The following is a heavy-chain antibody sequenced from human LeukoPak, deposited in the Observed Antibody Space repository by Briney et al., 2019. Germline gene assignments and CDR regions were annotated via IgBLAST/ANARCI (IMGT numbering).Heavy chain of an antibody. CDR3: ARDFVWFGELLYYFDY. CDR2: INPNSGGT. Sequence: ASVKVSCKASRYTFTGYYMHWVRQAPGQGLEWMGWINPNSGGTNYAQKLQGRVTMTTDTSTSTAYMELRSLRSDDTAVYYCARDFVWFGELLYYFDYWGQGTLVTDSS. V-gene: IGHV1-2*02. CDR1: RYTFTGYY. J-gene: IGHJ4*02. D-gene: IGHD3-10*01.